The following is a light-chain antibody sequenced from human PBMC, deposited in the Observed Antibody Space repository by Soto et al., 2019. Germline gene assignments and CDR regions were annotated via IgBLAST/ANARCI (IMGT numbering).Light chain of an antibody. Sequence: QSVLTQPPSASGSPGQSVTISCTGTKNDVGFYDFVSWYQHHPGKAPRLIIYEVVQRPSGVPDRFSGSKSGNTASLTVSGLQAEDEADYFCKSYAGSNTYVFGSGTKV. CDR3: KSYAGSNTYV. CDR2: EVV. J-gene: IGLJ1*01. V-gene: IGLV2-8*01. CDR1: KNDVGFYDF.